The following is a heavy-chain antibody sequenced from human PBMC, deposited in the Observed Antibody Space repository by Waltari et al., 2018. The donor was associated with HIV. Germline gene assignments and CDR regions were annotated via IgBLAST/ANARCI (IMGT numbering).Heavy chain of an antibody. CDR1: GGTFSSYA. CDR3: ARLGRSRFLEWIPFDP. CDR2: IIPISGTT. D-gene: IGHD3-3*01. J-gene: IGHJ5*02. V-gene: IGHV1-69*12. Sequence: QVQLVQSGAEVKKPGSSVKVSCKPSGGTFSSYAISWVRQAPGQGLKWMGGIIPISGTTNYAQKFQGRVTITADESTSTANMELNSLKSEDTAVYYCARLGRSRFLEWIPFDPWGQGTLVTVSS.